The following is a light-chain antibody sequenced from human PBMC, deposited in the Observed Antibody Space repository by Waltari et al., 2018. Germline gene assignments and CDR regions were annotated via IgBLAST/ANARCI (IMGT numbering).Light chain of an antibody. CDR2: EVS. V-gene: IGLV2-8*01. CDR1: SSDVGGYNY. CDR3: SSFAGTNNVVV. J-gene: IGLJ2*01. Sequence: QSALTQPPSASGSPGQSVTISCTGTSSDVGGYNYVSWYQQHPGKAPKLMIYEVSQRPSGVPDRFAGSKSGDTASLTVSGLQAEDEADYYGSSFAGTNNVVVFGGGTKLTV.